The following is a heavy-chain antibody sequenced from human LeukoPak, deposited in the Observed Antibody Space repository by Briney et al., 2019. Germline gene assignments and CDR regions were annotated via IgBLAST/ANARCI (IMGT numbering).Heavy chain of an antibody. Sequence: GGSLRLSCAASGLTFDDYAMHWVRQAPGKGLEWVSLISWDGGSTYYADSVKGRFTISRDNSKNSLYLQMNSLRADDTAFYYCARVEALYHLPTHWGQGTLVTVSS. CDR3: ARVEALYHLPTH. D-gene: IGHD6-6*01. CDR1: GLTFDDYA. J-gene: IGHJ4*02. CDR2: ISWDGGST. V-gene: IGHV3-43D*03.